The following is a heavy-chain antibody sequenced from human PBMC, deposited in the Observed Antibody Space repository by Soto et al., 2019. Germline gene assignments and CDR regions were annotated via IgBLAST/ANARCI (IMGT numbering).Heavy chain of an antibody. CDR1: GYTFTIYD. CDR3: AREAVSSLQH. V-gene: IGHV1-8*01. CDR2: MNPNSGNT. Sequence: ASVKVSCKASGYTFTIYDSNWVRQATGQGLEWMGWMNPNSGNTAYAQKFQGRVTMTRNTSISTAYMELSSLRSEDTAVYYCAREAVSSLQHWGQGTLVTVS. J-gene: IGHJ1*01.